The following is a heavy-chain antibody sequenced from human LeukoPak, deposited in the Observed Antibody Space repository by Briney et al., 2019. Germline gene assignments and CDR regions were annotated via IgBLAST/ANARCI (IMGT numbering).Heavy chain of an antibody. J-gene: IGHJ6*03. D-gene: IGHD3-22*01. Sequence: SETLSLTCTLSVDSINYYYWSWIRQPPGKGLEYIWYIYSSGSTNYNPSLQSRVTMSVDTSKNQFSLDLSSVTAADTAVYYCARDSRYSDTSGYYYSHYYMDVWGKGTTVTVSS. CDR2: IYSSGST. CDR3: ARDSRYSDTSGYYYSHYYMDV. V-gene: IGHV4-59*01. CDR1: VDSINYYY.